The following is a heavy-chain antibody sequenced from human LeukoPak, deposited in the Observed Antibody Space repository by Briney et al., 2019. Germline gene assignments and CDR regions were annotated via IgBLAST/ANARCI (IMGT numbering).Heavy chain of an antibody. D-gene: IGHD2/OR15-2a*01. V-gene: IGHV3-72*01. CDR3: ARELRDLRIVFRAFDI. J-gene: IGHJ3*02. CDR1: GFTFSDHY. Sequence: GGSLRLSCAASGFTFSDHYMDWVRQAPGKGLEWVGRTRNKANSYTTEYAASVKGRFTISRDDSKNSLYLQMNSLKTEDTAVYYCARELRDLRIVFRAFDIWGQGTMVTVSS. CDR2: TRNKANSYTT.